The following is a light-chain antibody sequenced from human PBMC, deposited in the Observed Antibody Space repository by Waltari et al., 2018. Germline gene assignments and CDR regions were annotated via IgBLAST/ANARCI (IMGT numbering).Light chain of an antibody. Sequence: QSVLTQPPSVSAAPGQKVTVSCSGSNSNIGNNYVSWYQHLPGTAPKLIIYAKDGRPSGTPDRFSASKSATSATLAITGLQTGDEADYYCGTWDSSLSAVVFGGGTKLTVL. J-gene: IGLJ3*02. CDR2: AKD. V-gene: IGLV1-51*02. CDR1: NSNIGNNY. CDR3: GTWDSSLSAVV.